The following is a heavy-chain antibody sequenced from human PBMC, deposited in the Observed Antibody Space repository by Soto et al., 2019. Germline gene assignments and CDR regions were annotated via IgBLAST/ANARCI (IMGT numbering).Heavy chain of an antibody. J-gene: IGHJ4*02. CDR3: TTDPARNIVGVKY. Sequence: GGSLRLSCAASGFTFSNAWMSWVRQAPGKGLEWVGRIKSKTDGGTTDYAAPVKGRFTISRDDSKNTLYLQMNSLKTEDTAVYYCTTDPARNIVGVKYWGQGTLVTVSS. D-gene: IGHD1-26*01. V-gene: IGHV3-15*01. CDR1: GFTFSNAW. CDR2: IKSKTDGGTT.